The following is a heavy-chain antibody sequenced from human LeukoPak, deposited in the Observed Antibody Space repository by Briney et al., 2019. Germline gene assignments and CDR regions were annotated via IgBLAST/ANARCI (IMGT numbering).Heavy chain of an antibody. J-gene: IGHJ4*02. D-gene: IGHD6-13*01. CDR1: GGSISSY. Sequence: SETLSLTCSVSGGSISSYWSWIRQPAGNGLEWIGRIYTTGSTNYNPSLRSRVTMSIDTSKNQFSLKLSSVTAADTAVYYCARDRGIIAAFDDWGQGTLVTVSS. V-gene: IGHV4-4*07. CDR3: ARDRGIIAAFDD. CDR2: IYTTGST.